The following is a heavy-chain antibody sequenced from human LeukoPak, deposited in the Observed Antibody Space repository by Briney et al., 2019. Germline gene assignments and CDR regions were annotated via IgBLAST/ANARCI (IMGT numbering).Heavy chain of an antibody. V-gene: IGHV4-4*07. D-gene: IGHD3-3*01. CDR1: GGSISSYY. J-gene: IGHJ4*02. Sequence: SETLSLTCTVSGGSISSYYWSWIRQPAGKGLEWIGRIYTSGSTNYNPSLKSRVTMSVDTSKNQFSLKLSSVTAADTAVYYCARAVTIFGVVTPFFDYWGQGTLVTVSS. CDR3: ARAVTIFGVVTPFFDY. CDR2: IYTSGST.